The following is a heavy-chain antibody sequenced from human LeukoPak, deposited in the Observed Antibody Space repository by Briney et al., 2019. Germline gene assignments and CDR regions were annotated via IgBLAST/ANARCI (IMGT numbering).Heavy chain of an antibody. CDR1: GFTFSSYW. J-gene: IGHJ4*02. Sequence: HPGGSLRLSCAASGFTFSSYWMSWVRQAPGKGLEWVANIKQDGSEKYYVDSVKVRFTISRDNAKNSLYLQMNSLRAEDTAVYYCARGRKTKWEPLDHWGQGTLVTVSS. V-gene: IGHV3-7*01. CDR2: IKQDGSEK. D-gene: IGHD1-26*01. CDR3: ARGRKTKWEPLDH.